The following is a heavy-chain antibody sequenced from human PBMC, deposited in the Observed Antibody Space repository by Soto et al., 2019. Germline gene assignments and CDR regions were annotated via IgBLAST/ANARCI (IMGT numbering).Heavy chain of an antibody. CDR1: GGSISSYY. CDR2: IYYSGST. V-gene: IGHV4-59*01. CDR3: ASSGGYYDFWSGYYKGDWYFDL. J-gene: IGHJ2*01. Sequence: SETLSLTCTVSGGSISSYYWSWIRQPPGKGLECIGYIYYSGSTNYNPSLKSRVTISVDTSKNQFSLKLSSVTAADTAVYYCASSGGYYDFWSGYYKGDWYFDLWGRGTLVTVSS. D-gene: IGHD3-3*01.